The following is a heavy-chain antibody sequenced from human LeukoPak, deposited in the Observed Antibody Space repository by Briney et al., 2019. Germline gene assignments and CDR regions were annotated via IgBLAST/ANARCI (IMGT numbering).Heavy chain of an antibody. CDR3: ASSLYYYDSSGLGY. J-gene: IGHJ1*01. V-gene: IGHV3-30-3*01. Sequence: PGGSLRLSCAASGFTFSSYAMHWVRQAPGKGLEWVAVISYDGSNKYYADSVKGRFTISRDNSKNTLYLQMNSLRAEDTAVYYCASSLYYYDSSGLGYWGQGTLVTVSS. CDR2: ISYDGSNK. D-gene: IGHD3-22*01. CDR1: GFTFSSYA.